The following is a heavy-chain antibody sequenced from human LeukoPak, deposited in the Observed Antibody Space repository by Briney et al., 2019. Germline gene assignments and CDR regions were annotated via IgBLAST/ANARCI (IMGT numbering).Heavy chain of an antibody. J-gene: IGHJ4*02. Sequence: NTSETLPLTCAVYGGSFSGYYWSWIRQPPGKGLEWIGEINHSGSTNYNPSLKSRVTISVDTSKNQFSLKLTSVTAAATAVYYCARGGAREEFDYWGQGTLVTASS. V-gene: IGHV4-34*01. CDR3: ARGGAREEFDY. CDR1: GGSFSGYY. D-gene: IGHD3-10*01. CDR2: INHSGST.